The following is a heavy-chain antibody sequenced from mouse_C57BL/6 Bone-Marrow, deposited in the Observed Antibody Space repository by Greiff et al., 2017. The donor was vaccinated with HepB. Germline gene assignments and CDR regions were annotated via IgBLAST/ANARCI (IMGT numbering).Heavy chain of an antibody. D-gene: IGHD1-1*01. V-gene: IGHV1-22*01. CDR2: INPNNGGT. CDR3: AEGNYYGSSYEAMDY. Sequence: EVQLQQSGPELVKPGASVKMSCKASGYTFTDYNMHWVKQSHGKSLEWIGYINPNNGGTSYNQKFKGKATLTVNKSSSTAYMELRSLTSEESAVYYCAEGNYYGSSYEAMDYWGQGTSVTVSS. CDR1: GYTFTDYN. J-gene: IGHJ4*01.